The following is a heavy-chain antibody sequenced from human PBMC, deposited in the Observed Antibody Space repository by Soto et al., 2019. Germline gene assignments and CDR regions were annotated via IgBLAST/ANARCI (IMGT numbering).Heavy chain of an antibody. CDR1: GGSISSGGFY. Sequence: QVQLQESGPGLVKPSQTLSLTCTVSGGSISSGGFYWSWIRQLPGKGLEWIGYIYYTGNTDYNPSLMNRVSMSVDTSNNQFSLRLRSVTDADTAVYYCAREVVVAAKGGFDYWGQGTLVTVSS. V-gene: IGHV4-31*03. CDR3: AREVVVAAKGGFDY. J-gene: IGHJ4*02. CDR2: IYYTGNT. D-gene: IGHD2-15*01.